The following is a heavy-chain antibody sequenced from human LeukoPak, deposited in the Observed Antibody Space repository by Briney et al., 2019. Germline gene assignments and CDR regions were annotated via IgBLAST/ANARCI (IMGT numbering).Heavy chain of an antibody. CDR2: IYYSGST. CDR1: GGSISSGGYY. D-gene: IGHD6-13*01. J-gene: IGHJ4*02. CDR3: ARVVGPKSSWYLYFDY. Sequence: SQTLSLTCTVFGGSISSGGYYWSWIRQHPGKGLEWIGYIYYSGSTYYNPSLKSRVTISVDTSKNQFSLKLSSVTAADTAVYYCARVVGPKSSWYLYFDYWGQGTLVTVSS. V-gene: IGHV4-31*03.